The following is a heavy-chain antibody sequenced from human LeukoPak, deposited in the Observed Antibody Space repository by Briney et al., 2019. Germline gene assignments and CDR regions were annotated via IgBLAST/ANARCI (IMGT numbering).Heavy chain of an antibody. V-gene: IGHV6-1*01. Sequence: SQTLSLTCAISGDSFSSNSAAWNWIRQSPSRGLEWLGRTYYRSKWYYDYAVAVKSRISINPDTSKNQFSLQLSSVTPEDTAVYYCVEGRRLWFGESLDYFDYWGQGTLVTVSS. CDR2: TYYRSKWYY. J-gene: IGHJ4*02. D-gene: IGHD3-10*01. CDR1: GDSFSSNSAA. CDR3: VEGRRLWFGESLDYFDY.